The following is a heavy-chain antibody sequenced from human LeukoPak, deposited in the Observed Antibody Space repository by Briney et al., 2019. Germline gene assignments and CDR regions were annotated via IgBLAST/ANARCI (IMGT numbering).Heavy chain of an antibody. D-gene: IGHD2-15*01. Sequence: SETLSLTCTVSGEPLGTFYWSWIRQPAGQGLEYIGRIHTNGYTNYKPSLNSRVTMSVDSSKNQFSLTLRSVTATDTAIYYCARAHSGLYLDYWGQGTLVTVSS. CDR3: ARAHSGLYLDY. CDR2: IHTNGYT. J-gene: IGHJ4*02. V-gene: IGHV4-4*07. CDR1: GEPLGTFY.